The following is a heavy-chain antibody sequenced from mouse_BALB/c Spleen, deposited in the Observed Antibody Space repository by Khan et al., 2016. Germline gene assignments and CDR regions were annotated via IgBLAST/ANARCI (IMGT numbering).Heavy chain of an antibody. Sequence: VQLQQSGAELVKPGASVKLSCTASGFNIKDTYMHWVKQRPDQGLEWIGRIDPANGNTKYDPKVQGKATITADTSSNTAYLQLSSLTSEDTAVYYFVRSIWEWFAYWGQGTLVTVSA. CDR3: VRSIWEWFAY. D-gene: IGHD4-1*01. CDR1: GFNIKDTY. CDR2: IDPANGNT. J-gene: IGHJ3*01. V-gene: IGHV14-3*02.